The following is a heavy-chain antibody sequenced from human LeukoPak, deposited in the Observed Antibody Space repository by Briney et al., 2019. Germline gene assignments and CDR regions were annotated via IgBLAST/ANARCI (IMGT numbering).Heavy chain of an antibody. D-gene: IGHD6-6*01. CDR1: GYTFSSYA. Sequence: GASVKVSCKASGYTFSSYAMNWVRQAPGQGLEWMGWINTNTGNPTYAQGFTGRFVFSLDTSVSTAYLQISSLKAEDTAVYYCARTGTDHSKIAARPKFDYWGQGTLVTVSS. V-gene: IGHV7-4-1*02. J-gene: IGHJ4*02. CDR3: ARTGTDHSKIAARPKFDY. CDR2: INTNTGNP.